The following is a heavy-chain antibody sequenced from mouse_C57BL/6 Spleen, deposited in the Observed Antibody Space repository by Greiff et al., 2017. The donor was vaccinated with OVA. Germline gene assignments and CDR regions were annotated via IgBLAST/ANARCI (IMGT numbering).Heavy chain of an antibody. CDR2: ISSGSSTI. J-gene: IGHJ4*01. D-gene: IGHD3-3*01. Sequence: EVMLVESGGGLVKPGGSLKLSCAASGFTFSDYGMHWVRQAPEKGLEWVAYISSGSSTIYYADTVKGRFTISRDNAKNTLFLQMTSLRSEDTAMYYCARRRGDVGAMDYWGQGTSVTVSS. CDR1: GFTFSDYG. CDR3: ARRRGDVGAMDY. V-gene: IGHV5-17*01.